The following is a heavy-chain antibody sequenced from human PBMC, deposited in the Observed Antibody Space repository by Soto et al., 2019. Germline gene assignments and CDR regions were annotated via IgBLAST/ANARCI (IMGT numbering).Heavy chain of an antibody. CDR2: ISAVGTP. CDR3: SRDGRGADS. Sequence: EVQLLESGGGLVQPGGSLRLSCEASGFTFTSYYMNWVRQTPGKGLEWVSAISAVGTPYYADSVKGRFTISRDNSKNTLYLQLTSLRTDDAALYYCSRDGRGADSWGQGTLVTVSS. D-gene: IGHD3-10*01. V-gene: IGHV3-23*01. J-gene: IGHJ4*02. CDR1: GFTFTSYY.